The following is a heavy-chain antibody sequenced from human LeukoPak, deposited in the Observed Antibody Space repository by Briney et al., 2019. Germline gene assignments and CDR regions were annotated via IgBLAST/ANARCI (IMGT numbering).Heavy chain of an antibody. D-gene: IGHD5-18*01. CDR3: AGIQLWPLMFFFDY. CDR2: IPYDGANE. CDR1: GCSFSSYA. V-gene: IGHV3-30*17. Sequence: GSLRLSCAASGCSFSSYAMHWVRQPPGKGLQWVAGIPYDGANEYYAHSVKGRFTSSRGNSKNTLYLQMDSLRAGDTAVYFCAGIQLWPLMFFFDYWGQGTLVTVSS. J-gene: IGHJ4*02.